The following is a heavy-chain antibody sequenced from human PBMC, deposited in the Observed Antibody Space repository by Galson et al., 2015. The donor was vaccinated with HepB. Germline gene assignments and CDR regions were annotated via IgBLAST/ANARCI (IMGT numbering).Heavy chain of an antibody. J-gene: IGHJ3*01. CDR3: ARGGCSSTSCYDIAY. CDR2: INPSDGST. Sequence: SVKVSCKASGYTFTSYYMHWVRQAPGQGLEWMGIINPSDGSTSYAQKFQGRVTMTRDTSTSTVYMELSSLRSEDTAVYYCARGGCSSTSCYDIAYWGQGTMVTVSS. V-gene: IGHV1-46*01. CDR1: GYTFTSYY. D-gene: IGHD2-2*01.